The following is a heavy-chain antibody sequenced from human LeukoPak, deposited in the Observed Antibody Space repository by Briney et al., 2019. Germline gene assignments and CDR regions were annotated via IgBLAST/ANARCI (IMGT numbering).Heavy chain of an antibody. Sequence: PGGSLRLSRAASGFTFSSYSMNWVRQAPGKGLEWVSYISSSSSTIYYADSVKGRFTISRDNAKNSLYLQMNSLRAEDTAVYYCARDLPYYDTSVDAFDIWGQGTMVTVPS. CDR2: ISSSSSTI. D-gene: IGHD3-22*01. J-gene: IGHJ3*02. CDR1: GFTFSSYS. CDR3: ARDLPYYDTSVDAFDI. V-gene: IGHV3-48*01.